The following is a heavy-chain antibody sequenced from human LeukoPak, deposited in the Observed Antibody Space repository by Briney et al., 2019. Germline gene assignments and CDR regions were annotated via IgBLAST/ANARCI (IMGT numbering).Heavy chain of an antibody. Sequence: GGSLRLSCAASGFTFSSYNMNWVRQTPGKGLEWVSSISTSSSYIYYADSVKGRFTISRHNAKNSLYLQMNSLRAEDTAVYYCAKDYSSGWRNAFDIWGQGTMVTVSS. CDR1: GFTFSSYN. CDR3: AKDYSSGWRNAFDI. V-gene: IGHV3-21*01. CDR2: ISTSSSYI. J-gene: IGHJ3*02. D-gene: IGHD6-19*01.